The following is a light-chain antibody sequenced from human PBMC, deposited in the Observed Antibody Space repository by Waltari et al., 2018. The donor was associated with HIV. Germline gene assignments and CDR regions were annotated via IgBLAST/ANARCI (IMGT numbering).Light chain of an antibody. Sequence: DIPMTQSPSSLSASLGDTVTITCRASQNINNYLNWYQQRPGKPPNLLIYGASSLQPGVPSRFSARASGANFTLTITRLQPEDFASYYCQQSFSAAITLGQGTRL. CDR2: GAS. V-gene: IGKV1-39*01. CDR1: QNINNY. J-gene: IGKJ5*01. CDR3: QQSFSAAIT.